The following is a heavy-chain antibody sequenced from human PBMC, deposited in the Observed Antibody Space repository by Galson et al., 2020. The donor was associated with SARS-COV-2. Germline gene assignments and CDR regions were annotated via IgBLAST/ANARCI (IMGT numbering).Heavy chain of an antibody. V-gene: IGHV3-64D*06. Sequence: GGSLRLSCSASGFTFSSYAMHWVRQAPGKGLEYVSAISSNGGSTYYADSVKGRFTISRDNSKNTLYLQMSSLRAEDTAVYYCVKDTSDLEGQQLRRGYFQHWGQGTLVTVSS. J-gene: IGHJ1*01. CDR1: GFTFSSYA. CDR2: ISSNGGST. CDR3: VKDTSDLEGQQLRRGYFQH. D-gene: IGHD6-13*01.